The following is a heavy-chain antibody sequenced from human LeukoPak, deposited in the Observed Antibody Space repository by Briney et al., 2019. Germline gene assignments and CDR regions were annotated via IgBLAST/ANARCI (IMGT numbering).Heavy chain of an antibody. J-gene: IGHJ5*02. V-gene: IGHV4-39*07. Sequence: NPSETLSLTCTVSGGSISSSSYYWGWIRQPPGKGLEWIGSIYYSGSTYYNPSLKSRVTISADTSKNQFSLKLSSVTAADTAVYYCARDTDYYGSGSYPWGQGTLVTVSS. CDR2: IYYSGST. CDR1: GGSISSSSYY. CDR3: ARDTDYYGSGSYP. D-gene: IGHD3-10*01.